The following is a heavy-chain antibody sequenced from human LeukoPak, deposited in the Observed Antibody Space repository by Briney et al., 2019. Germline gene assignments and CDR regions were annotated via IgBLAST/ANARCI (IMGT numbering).Heavy chain of an antibody. Sequence: GGSLRLSCAASGFTFSSYSMNWVRQAPVKGLEWVSSISSSSSYIYYADSVKGRFTISRDNAKNSLYLQMNSLRAEDTAVYYCARGYCSSTSCYFRDSPDDDFDIWGQGTMVTVSS. J-gene: IGHJ3*02. D-gene: IGHD2-2*01. V-gene: IGHV3-21*01. CDR1: GFTFSSYS. CDR3: ARGYCSSTSCYFRDSPDDDFDI. CDR2: ISSSSSYI.